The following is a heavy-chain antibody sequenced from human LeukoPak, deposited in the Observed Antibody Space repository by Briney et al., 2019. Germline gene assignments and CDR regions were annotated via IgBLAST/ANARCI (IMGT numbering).Heavy chain of an antibody. CDR1: GDSLTSGSRY. D-gene: IGHD4-17*01. CDR2: FYSSTRT. Sequence: PSQTLSLTCTVSGDSLTSGSRYWSWIRQPAGKGLEWIGHFYSSTRTTYNPSLESRVAISGDTAKNQFSLKLDSVTAADTAVYFCARCMSELDYGDYAYYYHMDVWGKGTTVTVSS. CDR3: ARCMSELDYGDYAYYYHMDV. V-gene: IGHV4-61*09. J-gene: IGHJ6*04.